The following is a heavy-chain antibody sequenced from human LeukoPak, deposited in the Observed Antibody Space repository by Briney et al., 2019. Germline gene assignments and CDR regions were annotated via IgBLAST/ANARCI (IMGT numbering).Heavy chain of an antibody. CDR3: ARVLYSSIDAFDI. D-gene: IGHD6-13*01. V-gene: IGHV3-30*04. CDR2: ISYDGSNK. CDR1: GFTFSSYA. Sequence: PGGSLRLSCAASGFTFSSYAMHWVRQAPGEGLEWVAVISYDGSNKYYADSVKGRFTISRDNSKNTLYLQMNSLRAEDTAVYYCARVLYSSIDAFDIWGQGTMVTVSS. J-gene: IGHJ3*02.